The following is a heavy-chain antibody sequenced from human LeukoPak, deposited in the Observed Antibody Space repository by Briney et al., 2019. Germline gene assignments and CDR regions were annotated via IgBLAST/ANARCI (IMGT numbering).Heavy chain of an antibody. CDR3: AKNRIPTAITPDS. CDR1: GFTLSAYG. J-gene: IGHJ5*01. D-gene: IGHD2-2*02. V-gene: IGHV3-30*18. Sequence: SGMSLRLSCGASGFTLSAYGVHWIRQAPGKGLEWLAVIAYDGRNSYYADSVKGRFTISRDNSKNTVFLRMNSLRVEDTAVYHCAKNRIPTAITPDSWGQGTLVTVSS. CDR2: IAYDGRNS.